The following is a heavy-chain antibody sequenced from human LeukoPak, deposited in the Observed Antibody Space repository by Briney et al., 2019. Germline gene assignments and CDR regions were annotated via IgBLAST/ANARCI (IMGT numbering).Heavy chain of an antibody. CDR3: AKSGSYTSFDY. V-gene: IGHV4-59*08. CDR2: IYYSGST. Sequence: SETLSLTCTVSGGSISSYYWSWIRQPPGKGLEWIGYIYYSGSTNYNPSLKSRVPISVDTSKNQFSLKLSSVTAAHTAVYYCAKSGSYTSFDYWGQGTLVTVSS. D-gene: IGHD1-26*01. J-gene: IGHJ4*02. CDR1: GGSISSYY.